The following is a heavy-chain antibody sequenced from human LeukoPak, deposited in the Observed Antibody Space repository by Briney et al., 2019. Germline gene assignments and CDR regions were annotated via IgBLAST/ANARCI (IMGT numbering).Heavy chain of an antibody. D-gene: IGHD3-9*01. CDR1: GFTFSSLG. V-gene: IGHV3-30*02. CDR2: RHYNGITE. Sequence: PGGSQRLSCEASGFTFSSLGTHWVRQTPGKGLEWVAFRHYNGITEKSADSVKGRFSISRDNSKNTFYLQMNSLRVEDTAMYYCATDGGSGNFYRYFRNWGQGTLVTVSS. J-gene: IGHJ1*01. CDR3: ATDGGSGNFYRYFRN.